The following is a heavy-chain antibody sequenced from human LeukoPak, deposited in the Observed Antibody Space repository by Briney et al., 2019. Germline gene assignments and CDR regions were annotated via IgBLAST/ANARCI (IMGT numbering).Heavy chain of an antibody. V-gene: IGHV1-8*01. Sequence: GASVKVSCKASGYTFTSYDINWVRQATGQGLEWMGWMNPNSGNTGYAQKFQGRVTITADESTSTAYMELSSLRSDDTAVYYCARDLFSYDSSGSWFDPWGQGTLVTVSS. J-gene: IGHJ5*02. CDR3: ARDLFSYDSSGSWFDP. D-gene: IGHD3-22*01. CDR2: MNPNSGNT. CDR1: GYTFTSYD.